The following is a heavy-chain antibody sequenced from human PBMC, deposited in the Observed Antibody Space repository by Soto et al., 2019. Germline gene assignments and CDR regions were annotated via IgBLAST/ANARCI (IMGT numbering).Heavy chain of an antibody. J-gene: IGHJ4*02. CDR2: IYYSGST. V-gene: IGHV4-39*02. D-gene: IGHD6-25*01. CDR3: AREYSSAPDY. CDR1: GGSISSRSYY. Sequence: QLQLQESGPGLVKPSETLSLTCTVSGGSISSRSYYWGWIRQPPGKGLEWIGSIYYSGSTFYSPSLRSRVTISVDTSKNQFSLRVSSVTAAATSVYYCAREYSSAPDYWGQGTLVTVSS.